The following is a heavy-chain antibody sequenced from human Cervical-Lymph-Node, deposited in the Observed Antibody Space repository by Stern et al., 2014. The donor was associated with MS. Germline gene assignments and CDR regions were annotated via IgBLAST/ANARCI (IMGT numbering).Heavy chain of an antibody. CDR1: GFTFDDYA. V-gene: IGHV3-9*01. CDR3: AKDTSGSYYFPVFDM. D-gene: IGHD1-26*01. Sequence: EVQLVESGGGLVQPGRSLRLSCAASGFTFDDYAMHWVRQAPGKGLEWVSGMSWNSRSIGYADSVKGRFTISRDNAKNSLFLQMSSLRAEDTALYYCAKDTSGSYYFPVFDMWGQGTMVTVSS. CDR2: MSWNSRSI. J-gene: IGHJ3*02.